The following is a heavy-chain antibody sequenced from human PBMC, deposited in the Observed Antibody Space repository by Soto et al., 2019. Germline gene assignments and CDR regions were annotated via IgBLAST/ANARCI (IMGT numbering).Heavy chain of an antibody. V-gene: IGHV3-7*01. Sequence: GGSLRLSCAASGFTFSSYWMSWVRQAPGKGLEWVANIKHDGSEKYYVDSVKGRFTISRDNAKNSLYLQMNSLRAEDSSGYCCAGLFWGRYRFDYWGQGTLVTVSS. CDR2: IKHDGSEK. J-gene: IGHJ4*02. CDR3: AGLFWGRYRFDY. CDR1: GFTFSSYW. D-gene: IGHD3-16*02.